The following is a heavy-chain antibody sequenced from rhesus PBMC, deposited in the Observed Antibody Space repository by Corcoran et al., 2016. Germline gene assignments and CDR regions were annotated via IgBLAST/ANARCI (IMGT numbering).Heavy chain of an antibody. CDR2: IYGSGGGT. CDR3: ARDGYGYYFDY. CDR1: GGYISDDYY. J-gene: IGHJ4*01. D-gene: IGHD3-9*01. V-gene: IGHV4-106*01. Sequence: QVQLQESGPGLVKPSETLSLTCAVSGGYISDDYYWSWIRQPPGKGLEWIGYIYGSGGGTNYNPSLKNRVTISIDTSKNQFFLKLSSVTAADTAVYYCARDGYGYYFDYWGQGVLVTVSS.